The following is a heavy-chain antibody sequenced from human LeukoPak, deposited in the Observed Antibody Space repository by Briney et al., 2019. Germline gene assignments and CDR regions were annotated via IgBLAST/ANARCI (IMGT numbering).Heavy chain of an antibody. CDR1: GGSISSYY. V-gene: IGHV4-4*07. D-gene: IGHD5-18*01. J-gene: IGHJ6*02. CDR3: ARDQLASHPYYGMDV. CDR2: IYTSGST. Sequence: SETLSPTCTVSGGSISSYYWSWIRQPAGKGLEWIGRIYTSGSTNYNPSLKSRVTMSVDTSKNQFSLKLSSVTDADTAVYYCARDQLASHPYYGMDVWGQGTTVTVSS.